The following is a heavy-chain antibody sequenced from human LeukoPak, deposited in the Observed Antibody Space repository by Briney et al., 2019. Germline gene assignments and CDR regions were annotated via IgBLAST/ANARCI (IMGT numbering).Heavy chain of an antibody. CDR3: AMAYDSSGAFDY. V-gene: IGHV3-23*01. D-gene: IGHD3-22*01. CDR2: ISGSGGST. Sequence: GGSLRLSCAASGFTFSSYGMSWVRQAPGKGLEWVSAISGSGGSTYYADSVKGRFTISRDNSKNTLYLQMNSLRAEDTAVYYCAMAYDSSGAFDYWGQGTLVTVSS. J-gene: IGHJ4*02. CDR1: GFTFSSYG.